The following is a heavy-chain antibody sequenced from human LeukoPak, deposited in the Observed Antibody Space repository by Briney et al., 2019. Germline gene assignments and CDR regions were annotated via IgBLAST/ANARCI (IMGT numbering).Heavy chain of an antibody. CDR3: ASRGYCSGGSCYQLDY. CDR2: IIPIFGTA. Sequence: ASVKVSCKASGGTFSSYAISWVRQAPGQGLEWMGGIIPIFGTANYAQKFQGRVTITTDESTSTAYMELSSLRSEDTAVYYCASRGYCSGGSCYQLDYWGQGTLVTVSS. D-gene: IGHD2-15*01. J-gene: IGHJ4*02. V-gene: IGHV1-69*05. CDR1: GGTFSSYA.